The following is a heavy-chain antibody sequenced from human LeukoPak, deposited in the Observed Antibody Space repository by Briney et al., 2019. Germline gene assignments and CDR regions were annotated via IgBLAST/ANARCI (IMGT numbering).Heavy chain of an antibody. Sequence: PGGSLRLSCAASGFTFTNYWMSWVRQAPGKGLEWVANIKQDGSEKDYVDFMKGGFNISRDNAKNSVYLQLSSLRAEDTAVYHCARIGYRSSSFDYWGRGTLVTVSS. V-gene: IGHV3-7*01. CDR1: GFTFTNYW. CDR3: ARIGYRSSSFDY. CDR2: IKQDGSEK. J-gene: IGHJ4*02. D-gene: IGHD5-12*01.